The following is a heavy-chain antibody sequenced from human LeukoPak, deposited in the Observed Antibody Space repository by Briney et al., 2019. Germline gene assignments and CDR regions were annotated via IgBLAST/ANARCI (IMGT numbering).Heavy chain of an antibody. J-gene: IGHJ4*02. V-gene: IGHV1-18*01. CDR2: ISAYNGNT. CDR1: GYNFSSYG. D-gene: IGHD3-10*01. Sequence: ASVKVSCKASGYNFSSYGISWVRQAPGQGLEWMGWISAYNGNTNYAQKLQGRVTMITDTSTSTAYMELRSLRSDDTAVYYCARSQNYYGSGDYWSQGTLVTVSS. CDR3: ARSQNYYGSGDY.